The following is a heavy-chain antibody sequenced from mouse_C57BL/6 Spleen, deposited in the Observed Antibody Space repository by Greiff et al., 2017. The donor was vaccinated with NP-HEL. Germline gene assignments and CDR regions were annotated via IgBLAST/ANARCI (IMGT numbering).Heavy chain of an antibody. V-gene: IGHV5-17*01. CDR2: ISSGSSTI. J-gene: IGHJ4*01. Sequence: DVKLVESGGGLVKPGGSLKLSCAASGFTFSDYGMHWVRQAPEKGLEWVAYISSGSSTIYYADTVKGRFTISRDNAKNTLFLQMTSLRSEDTAMYYCARASNFYAMDYWGQGTSVTVSS. CDR1: GFTFSDYG. CDR3: ARASNFYAMDY. D-gene: IGHD2-5*01.